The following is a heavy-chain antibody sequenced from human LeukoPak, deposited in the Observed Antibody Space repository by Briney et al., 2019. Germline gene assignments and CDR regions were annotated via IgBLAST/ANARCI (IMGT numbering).Heavy chain of an antibody. CDR3: AKDGQVYATTYFDY. D-gene: IGHD2-8*01. Sequence: GRSLRLSCAASGFTFSSYGMHWVRQAPGKGLEWAAVIWYDGSNKYYADSVKGRFTISRDNSKNTLYLRMNSLRAEDTAVYYCAKDGQVYATTYFDYWGQGTLVTVSS. CDR1: GFTFSSYG. CDR2: IWYDGSNK. V-gene: IGHV3-33*06. J-gene: IGHJ4*02.